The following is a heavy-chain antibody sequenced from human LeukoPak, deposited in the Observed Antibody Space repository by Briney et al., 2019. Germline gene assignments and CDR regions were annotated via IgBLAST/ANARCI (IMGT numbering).Heavy chain of an antibody. D-gene: IGHD4-11*01. J-gene: IGHJ4*02. Sequence: PSETLSLTCTVSGGSTSSSSYYWGWIRQPPGKGLEWIGSIYYSGSTYYNPSLKSRVTISVDTSKNQFSLKLSSVTAADTAVYYCARGYSNSDYWGQGTLVTVSS. CDR1: GGSTSSSSYY. CDR3: ARGYSNSDY. CDR2: IYYSGST. V-gene: IGHV4-39*01.